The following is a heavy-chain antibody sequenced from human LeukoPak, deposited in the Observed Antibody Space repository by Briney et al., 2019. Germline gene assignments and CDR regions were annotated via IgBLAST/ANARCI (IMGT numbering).Heavy chain of an antibody. V-gene: IGHV4-4*07. J-gene: IGHJ3*02. D-gene: IGHD3-3*01. CDR2: IYISGST. CDR1: GGSISSYY. Sequence: SETLSLTCTVSGGSISSYYWSWIRQPAGKGLEWIGRIYISGSTNYNPSLKSRVTMSVDTSKNQFSLKLSSVTAADTAVCYCARVELRFLEWSNSDAFDIWGQGTMVTVSS. CDR3: ARVELRFLEWSNSDAFDI.